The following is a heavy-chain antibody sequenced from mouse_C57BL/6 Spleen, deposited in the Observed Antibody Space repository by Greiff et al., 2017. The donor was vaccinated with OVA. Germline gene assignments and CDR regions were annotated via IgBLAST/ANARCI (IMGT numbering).Heavy chain of an antibody. V-gene: IGHV2-3*01. J-gene: IGHJ1*03. D-gene: IGHD1-1*01. Sequence: QVQLKESGPGLVAPSQSLSITCTVSGFSLTSYGVSWVRQPPGKGLEWLGVIRGDGSTNYHSPLISRLSISKDNSKSQVFLKLHSLQTDDTATYYCAKDYYGSSSPGFDVWGTGTTVTVSS. CDR3: AKDYYGSSSPGFDV. CDR1: GFSLTSYG. CDR2: IRGDGST.